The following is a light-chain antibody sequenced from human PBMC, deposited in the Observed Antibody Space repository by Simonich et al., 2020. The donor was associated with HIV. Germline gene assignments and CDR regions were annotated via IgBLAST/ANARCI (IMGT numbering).Light chain of an antibody. V-gene: IGKV3D-20*01. CDR3: QQYGSSPGT. CDR1: QSVSSSY. J-gene: IGKJ2*01. CDR2: DAS. Sequence: EIVLTQSPGTLSLSPGERPTLSGRAIQSVSSSYLTWYQQKPGLAPRLLIYDASSRATGIQDRFSGSGSGTDFTLTISRLEPEDFAVYYCQQYGSSPGTFGQGTKLEIK.